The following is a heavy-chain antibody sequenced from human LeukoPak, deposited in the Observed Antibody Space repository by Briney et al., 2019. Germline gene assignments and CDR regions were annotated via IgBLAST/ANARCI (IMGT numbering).Heavy chain of an antibody. Sequence: TGGSLRLSCAASGFTFSSYAMSWVRQAPGKGLEWVSAISGSGGSTYYADSVKGRFTISRDSSKNTLYLQMNSLRAEDTAVYYCAKDGSGSYRPDLFDYWGQGTLVTVSS. J-gene: IGHJ4*02. V-gene: IGHV3-23*01. D-gene: IGHD3-10*01. CDR3: AKDGSGSYRPDLFDY. CDR1: GFTFSSYA. CDR2: ISGSGGST.